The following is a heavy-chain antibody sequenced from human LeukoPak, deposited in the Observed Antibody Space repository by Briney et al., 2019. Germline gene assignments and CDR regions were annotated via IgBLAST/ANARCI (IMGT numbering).Heavy chain of an antibody. J-gene: IGHJ4*02. CDR2: IRKKTNGYTT. Sequence: PGGSLRLSCVASGFTFSEHYMDWVRQSPGQGLEWVGRIRKKTNGYTTEYAASVRGRFTISRDDSRNSLYLQMNSLRTDDTAMYYCAKDPVVGKHGGNFGAAYWGQGTLVTVSS. V-gene: IGHV3-72*01. CDR1: GFTFSEHY. D-gene: IGHD4-23*01. CDR3: AKDPVVGKHGGNFGAAY.